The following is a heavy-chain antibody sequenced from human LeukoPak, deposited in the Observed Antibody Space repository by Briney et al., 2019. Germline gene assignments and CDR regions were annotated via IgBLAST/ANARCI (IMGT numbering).Heavy chain of an antibody. V-gene: IGHV4-59*08. Sequence: PSETLSLTCIVSGGSISGYYWSWIRQSPGKGLEWIGYIYYTGSSNYNPSLKSRLTISLHTSKSQFSLKLTSVTAADTAVYYCARRTGYSYGYGLDHWGQGTLVTVSS. J-gene: IGHJ4*02. CDR3: ARRTGYSYGYGLDH. CDR2: IYYTGSS. CDR1: GGSISGYY. D-gene: IGHD5-18*01.